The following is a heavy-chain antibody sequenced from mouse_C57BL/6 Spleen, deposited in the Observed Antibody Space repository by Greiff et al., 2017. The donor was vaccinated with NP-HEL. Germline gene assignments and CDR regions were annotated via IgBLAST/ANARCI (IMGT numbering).Heavy chain of an antibody. CDR1: GYTFTDYY. CDR3: ARWAHFDY. Sequence: EVQLQQSGPELVKPGASVQISCKASGYTFTDYYMNWVKQSHGKSLEWIGDINPNNGGTSYNQKFKGKATLTVDKSSSTAYMELRSLTSEDSAVYYCARWAHFDYWGQGTTLTVSS. CDR2: INPNNGGT. V-gene: IGHV1-26*01. J-gene: IGHJ2*01.